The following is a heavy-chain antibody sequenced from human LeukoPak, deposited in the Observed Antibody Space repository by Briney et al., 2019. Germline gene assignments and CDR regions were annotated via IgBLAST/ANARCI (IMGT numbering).Heavy chain of an antibody. CDR2: IKSKTDGGTT. Sequence: GGSLRLSCAASGFTFSNAWMSWVRQAPGNGLEWVGRIKSKTDGGTTDYAAPVKGRFTISRDDSKNTLYLQMNSLKTEDTAVYYCTTGSIVVVTANVYWGQGTLVTVSS. V-gene: IGHV3-15*01. CDR3: TTGSIVVVTANVY. D-gene: IGHD2-21*02. CDR1: GFTFSNAW. J-gene: IGHJ4*02.